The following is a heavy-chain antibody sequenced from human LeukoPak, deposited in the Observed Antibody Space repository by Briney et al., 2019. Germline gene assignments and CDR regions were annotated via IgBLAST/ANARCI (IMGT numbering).Heavy chain of an antibody. D-gene: IGHD2-21*02. Sequence: GGSLRLSCAASGFTFSSHTMNWVRQAPGKGLEWVSSISGSTNYIYYAGSVQGRFTISRDNAKNSLDLQMNSLRAEDTAVYFCARSDLWGLTVTPSYFDYWGQGTLVTVSS. V-gene: IGHV3-21*01. CDR3: ARSDLWGLTVTPSYFDY. J-gene: IGHJ4*02. CDR2: ISGSTNYI. CDR1: GFTFSSHT.